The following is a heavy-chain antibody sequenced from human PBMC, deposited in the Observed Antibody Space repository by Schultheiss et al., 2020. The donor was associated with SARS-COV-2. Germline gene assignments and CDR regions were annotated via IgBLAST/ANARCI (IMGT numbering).Heavy chain of an antibody. V-gene: IGHV3-47*02. CDR1: GFAFSSYA. Sequence: GGSLRLSCAASGFAFSSYALHWVRRAPGKGLEWVSAIGTGGDTYYADSVMGRFTISRDNSKNTLYLQMNSLRAEDTAVYYCARVEDYGDYYFDYWGQGTLVTVSS. J-gene: IGHJ4*02. D-gene: IGHD4-17*01. CDR2: IGTGGDT. CDR3: ARVEDYGDYYFDY.